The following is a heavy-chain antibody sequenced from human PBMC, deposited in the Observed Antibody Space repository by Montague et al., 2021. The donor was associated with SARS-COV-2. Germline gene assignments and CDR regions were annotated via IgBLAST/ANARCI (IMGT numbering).Heavy chain of an antibody. CDR2: IYYSGST. Sequence: SETLSLTCSVSGVSISTYYWSWIRQPPGKGLERIGYIYYSGSTNYNPSLKSRVTISIDTSKNQFSLELSSVTAVDMAVYYCASPGGYCTGGSCYYVFWDQGTLVTVSS. CDR3: ASPGGYCTGGSCYYVF. V-gene: IGHV4-59*01. CDR1: GVSISTYY. D-gene: IGHD2-15*01. J-gene: IGHJ4*02.